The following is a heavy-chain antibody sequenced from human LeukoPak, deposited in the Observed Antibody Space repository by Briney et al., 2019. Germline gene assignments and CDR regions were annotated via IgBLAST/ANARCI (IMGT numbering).Heavy chain of an antibody. CDR2: IGGSGGST. V-gene: IGHV3-23*01. Sequence: PGGSLRLSCAASGFTFSSYAMSWVRQAPGKGLEWVSGIGGSGGSTYYADSVKGRFTISRDNSKNTLYLQMNSLRAEDTAVYYCAKENGGYSYDLPDYWGQGTLVTVSS. CDR1: GFTFSSYA. CDR3: AKENGGYSYDLPDY. D-gene: IGHD5-18*01. J-gene: IGHJ4*02.